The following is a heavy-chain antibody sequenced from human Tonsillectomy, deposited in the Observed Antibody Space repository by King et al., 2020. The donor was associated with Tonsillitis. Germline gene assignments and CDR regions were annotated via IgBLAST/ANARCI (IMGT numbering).Heavy chain of an antibody. V-gene: IGHV3-7*01. Sequence: VQLVESGGGLVQPGGSLRLSCTGSGFTFSRHFMSWVRQAPGKGLEWVANIKQNGKDKFYVDSVKGRVTISRDNAKNSLYLQMNSLRAEDTALYYCARESVTATEDAFDIWGQGTMVTVSP. CDR3: ARESVTATEDAFDI. CDR1: GFTFSRHF. J-gene: IGHJ3*02. CDR2: IKQNGKDK. D-gene: IGHD1-20*01.